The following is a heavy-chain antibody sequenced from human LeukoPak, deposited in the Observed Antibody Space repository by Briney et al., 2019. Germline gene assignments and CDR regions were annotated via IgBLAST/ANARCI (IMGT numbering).Heavy chain of an antibody. CDR1: GLTFSIHW. Sequence: GALRPSIPAPGLTFSIHWMNWVRQAPGKGLECVANIDQDGSDKYYLASVKGRFTISRDHTKNSLYLQTDRCGREDRAVYYCVGVDYWGQGTLVTVSS. CDR2: IDQDGSDK. J-gene: IGHJ4*02. CDR3: VGVDY. V-gene: IGHV3-7*01.